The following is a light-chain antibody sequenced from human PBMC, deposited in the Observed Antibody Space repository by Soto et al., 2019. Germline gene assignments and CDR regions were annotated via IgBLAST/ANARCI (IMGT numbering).Light chain of an antibody. CDR1: SSDIGGYDY. CDR3: TSYESGSSHLV. Sequence: QSALTQPASVSGSPGQSITLSCTGTSSDIGGYDYVSWYQRHPGKAPKLIIYDVNNRPSGVSNRFSGSKSGNTASLTISGLQAEDEADYYCTSYESGSSHLVFGGGTQLNVL. V-gene: IGLV2-14*01. J-gene: IGLJ2*01. CDR2: DVN.